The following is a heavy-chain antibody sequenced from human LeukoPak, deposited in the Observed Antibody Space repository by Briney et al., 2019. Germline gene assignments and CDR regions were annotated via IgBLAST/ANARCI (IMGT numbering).Heavy chain of an antibody. Sequence: GGSLRLSCAASGFTFSSYSMSWVRQAPGKGLEWVSYISSSTTTVNYADSVKGRFSISRDNAKNPLYLQMNSLRVEDTAVYYCARVLDYGMDVWGQGTTVTVSS. D-gene: IGHD2-2*03. CDR3: ARVLDYGMDV. V-gene: IGHV3-48*04. CDR2: ISSSTTTV. J-gene: IGHJ6*02. CDR1: GFTFSSYS.